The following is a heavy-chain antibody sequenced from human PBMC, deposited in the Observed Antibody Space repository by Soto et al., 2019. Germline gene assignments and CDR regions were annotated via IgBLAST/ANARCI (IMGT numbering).Heavy chain of an antibody. D-gene: IGHD3-9*01. Sequence: QLQLQESGSGLVKPSQTLSLTCAVSGGSISSGGYSWSWIRQPPGKGLEWIGYIYHSGSTYYNPSLKSRVTISVDRSKNQFSLKLSSVTAADTAVYYCARGPYDILTGYGMDVWGQGTTVTVSS. V-gene: IGHV4-30-2*01. CDR2: IYHSGST. J-gene: IGHJ6*02. CDR3: ARGPYDILTGYGMDV. CDR1: GGSISSGGYS.